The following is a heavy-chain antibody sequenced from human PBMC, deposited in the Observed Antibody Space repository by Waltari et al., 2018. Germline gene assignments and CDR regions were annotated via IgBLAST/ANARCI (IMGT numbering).Heavy chain of an antibody. CDR1: GFTFSNYS. CDR3: ARGGAAEENDY. Sequence: EVQLVESGGGLVQPGGSLRLSCITSGFTFSNYSMNWVRQAPGKGLEWVSYSSRTSNTIYYADSVKGRFTISRDNAKHSLYLQMNSLRAEDMAVYYCARGGAAEENDYWGQGTLVTVSS. CDR2: SSRTSNTI. V-gene: IGHV3-48*01. D-gene: IGHD6-13*01. J-gene: IGHJ4*02.